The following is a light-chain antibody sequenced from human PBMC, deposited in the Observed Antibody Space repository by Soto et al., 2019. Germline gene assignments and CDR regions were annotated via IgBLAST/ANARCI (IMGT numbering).Light chain of an antibody. J-gene: IGKJ2*01. CDR1: QSVRSSY. CDR3: QQYGSSPYT. CDR2: AAS. Sequence: EIVLTHSPGTLSLSPGEGATLSCSARQSVRSSYLSWYQQKPGQAPRLLIFAASSRATGSPDRFSGSGSGTDFTLTISRLEPEDFAVYYCQQYGSSPYTFGQGTKLEIK. V-gene: IGKV3-20*01.